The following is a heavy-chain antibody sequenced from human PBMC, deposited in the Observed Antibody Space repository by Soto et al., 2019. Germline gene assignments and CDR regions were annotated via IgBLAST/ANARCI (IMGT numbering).Heavy chain of an antibody. Sequence: EVQLVESGGGLVQPGGSLRLSCAASGFTFTTYWMSWVRQAPGKGLEWVANIKQDGTSKNYADSVKGRFTVSRDNGKSSIYLQMDSLRDDDTAVYRCARLRFMITGGEVDWWGQGTGVTVSS. D-gene: IGHD3-16*01. CDR3: ARLRFMITGGEVDW. CDR2: IKQDGTSK. J-gene: IGHJ4*02. CDR1: GFTFTTYW. V-gene: IGHV3-7*05.